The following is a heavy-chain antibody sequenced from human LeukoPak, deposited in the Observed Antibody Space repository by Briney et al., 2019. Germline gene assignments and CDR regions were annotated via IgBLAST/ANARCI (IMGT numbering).Heavy chain of an antibody. CDR1: GFTFTTYE. CDR2: IGDSGTTF. D-gene: IGHD5-12*01. CDR3: AREVYSGYSYFDY. V-gene: IGHV3-48*03. J-gene: IGHJ4*02. Sequence: GGSLRLSCAASGFTFTTYEMNWVRQAPGKGLEWISYIGDSGTTFYHADSVKGRFTISRDNAKNPVYLQMNSLRAEDTAVYYCAREVYSGYSYFDYWGQGTLVTVSS.